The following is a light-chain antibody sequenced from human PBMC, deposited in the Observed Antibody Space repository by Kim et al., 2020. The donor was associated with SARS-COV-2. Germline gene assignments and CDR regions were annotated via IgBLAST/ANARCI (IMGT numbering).Light chain of an antibody. Sequence: SSELTQDPAVSVALGQTVRITCQGGSLIRYYASWYQQRPGQAPVLVIYGKNNRPSGIPDRFSGSSSGNTASLTITGAQAEDEADYYCNSRHSSAKHHWVFGGGTQLTVL. CDR3: NSRHSSAKHHWV. CDR1: SLIRYY. CDR2: GKN. V-gene: IGLV3-19*01. J-gene: IGLJ3*02.